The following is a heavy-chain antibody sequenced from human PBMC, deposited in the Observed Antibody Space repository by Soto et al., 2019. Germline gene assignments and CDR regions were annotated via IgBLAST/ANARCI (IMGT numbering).Heavy chain of an antibody. J-gene: IGHJ4*02. CDR3: AHTGDWRYYFEF. CDR1: GFSLTTSGEA. Sequence: QITLKESGPTLVHPTQTLTLTCTFSGFSLTTSGEAVAWIRQPPGKALEWLALIFWDDDDRYSPSLRNRLTITKDASANQVVLTRTDMDPVDTGTYYWAHTGDWRYYFEFWGQGTLVTVSS. D-gene: IGHD3-16*02. V-gene: IGHV2-5*02. CDR2: IFWDDDD.